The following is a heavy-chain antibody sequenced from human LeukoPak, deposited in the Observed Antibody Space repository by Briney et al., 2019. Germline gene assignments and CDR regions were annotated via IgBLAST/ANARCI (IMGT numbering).Heavy chain of an antibody. D-gene: IGHD4-17*01. CDR3: ARDNGDFPFDY. CDR1: GGSISSYY. Sequence: SETLSLTCTVSGGSISSYYRSWIRQPPGKGLEWIGYIYYSGSTNYNPSLKSRVTISVDTSKNQFSLKLSSVTAADTAVYYCARDNGDFPFDYWGQGTLVTVSS. V-gene: IGHV4-59*01. J-gene: IGHJ4*02. CDR2: IYYSGST.